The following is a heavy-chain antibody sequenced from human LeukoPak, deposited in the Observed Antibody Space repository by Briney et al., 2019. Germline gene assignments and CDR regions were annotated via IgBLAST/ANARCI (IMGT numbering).Heavy chain of an antibody. CDR1: GFTFSSYG. D-gene: IGHD6-19*01. CDR3: AREMLAAVAAQS. CDR2: ISYDGSNK. J-gene: IGHJ5*02. Sequence: GRSLRLSCAASGFTFSSYGMHWVRQAPGKGLEWMAVISYDGSNKYYADSVKGRFTISRDNAKNSLYLQMNSLRAEDTAVYYCAREMLAAVAAQSWGQGTLVTVSS. V-gene: IGHV3-30*03.